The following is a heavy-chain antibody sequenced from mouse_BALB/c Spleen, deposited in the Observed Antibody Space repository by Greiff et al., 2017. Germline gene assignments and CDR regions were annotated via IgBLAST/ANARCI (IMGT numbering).Heavy chain of an antibody. CDR3: ARGSYGSKEYFDV. J-gene: IGHJ1*01. D-gene: IGHD1-1*01. CDR1: GFTFSSYA. Sequence: EVKLVESGGGLVKPGGSLKLSCAASGFTFSSYAMSWVRQTPEKRLEWVASISSGGSTYYPDSVKGRFTISRDNARNILYLQMSSLRSEDTAMYYCARGSYGSKEYFDVWGAGTTVTVSS. V-gene: IGHV5-6-5*01. CDR2: ISSGGST.